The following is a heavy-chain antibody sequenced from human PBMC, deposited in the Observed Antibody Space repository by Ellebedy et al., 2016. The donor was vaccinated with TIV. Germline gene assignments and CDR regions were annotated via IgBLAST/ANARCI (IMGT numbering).Heavy chain of an antibody. D-gene: IGHD4-11*01. CDR1: GYTFTAYY. Sequence: ASVKVSXXASGYTFTAYYLHWVRQAPGQGLEWMGWINPNSGDTHYAQKFQGRVTMTKDTSISTAYMELSRLRSDDTAVFYCARDLKGLTVTGYMDVWGKGTTVTVSS. CDR3: ARDLKGLTVTGYMDV. V-gene: IGHV1-2*02. CDR2: INPNSGDT. J-gene: IGHJ6*03.